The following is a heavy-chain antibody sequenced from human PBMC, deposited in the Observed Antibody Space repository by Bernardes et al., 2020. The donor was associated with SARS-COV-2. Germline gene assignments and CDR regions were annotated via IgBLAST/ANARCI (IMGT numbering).Heavy chain of an antibody. D-gene: IGHD3-10*01. CDR3: ARDLLVGYYGSGSYNTYYYGMDV. CDR1: GFTFSSYW. J-gene: IGHJ6*02. Sequence: GGSLRLCCAASGFTFSSYWMSWVRQAPGKGLEWVANIKQDGSEKYYVDSVKGRFTISRDNAKNSLYLQMNSLRAEDTAVYYCARDLLVGYYGSGSYNTYYYGMDVWGQGTTVTVSS. V-gene: IGHV3-7*04. CDR2: IKQDGSEK.